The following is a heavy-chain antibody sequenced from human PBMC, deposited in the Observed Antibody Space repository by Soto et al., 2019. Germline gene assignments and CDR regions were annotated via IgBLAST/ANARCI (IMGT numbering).Heavy chain of an antibody. J-gene: IGHJ4*02. CDR3: ARVGGLAARTFDY. Sequence: SETLSLTCTVSGGSISDFYWSWIRQPPGKGLEWIGYIYYSGSTNYNPSLKSRVTISVDTSKNQFSLNLRSMSPADTAVYYCARVGGLAARTFDYWGPGNLVTV. CDR2: IYYSGST. D-gene: IGHD6-6*01. CDR1: GGSISDFY. V-gene: IGHV4-59*01.